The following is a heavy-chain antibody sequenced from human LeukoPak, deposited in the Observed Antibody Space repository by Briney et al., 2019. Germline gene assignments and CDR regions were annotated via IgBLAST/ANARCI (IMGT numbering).Heavy chain of an antibody. V-gene: IGHV4-39*01. D-gene: IGHD3-10*01. CDR3: ARHYYGSGSYLDPPNWFDP. Sequence: SETLSLTCTVSGGSISSSSYYWGWIRQPPGKGLEWIGSIYYSGSTYYNPSLKSRVTISVDTSKNQFSLKLSSVTAADTAVYYCARHYYGSGSYLDPPNWFDPWGQGTLVTVSS. CDR2: IYYSGST. CDR1: GGSISSSSYY. J-gene: IGHJ5*02.